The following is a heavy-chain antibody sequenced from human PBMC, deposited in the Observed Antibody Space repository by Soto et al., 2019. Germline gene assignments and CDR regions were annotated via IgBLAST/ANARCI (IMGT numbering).Heavy chain of an antibody. CDR2: IYYSGST. Sequence: PSETLSLTCTVSGGSISSYYWSWIRQPPGKGLEWIGYIYYSGSTNYNPSLKSRVTISVDTSKNQFSLKLSSVTAADTAVYYCASLHSSGWYSDFDYWGQGTLVTVSS. J-gene: IGHJ4*02. CDR3: ASLHSSGWYSDFDY. V-gene: IGHV4-59*08. CDR1: GGSISSYY. D-gene: IGHD6-19*01.